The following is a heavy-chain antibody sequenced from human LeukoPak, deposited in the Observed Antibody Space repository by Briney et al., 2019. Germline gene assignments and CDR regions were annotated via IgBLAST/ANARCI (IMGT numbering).Heavy chain of an antibody. CDR2: INPNSGGT. V-gene: IGHV1-2*06. D-gene: IGHD5-24*01. CDR3: ARGLGGDGYNLNFY. Sequence: ASVKVSCKASGYTFTGYYMHWVRRAPGRGLEWMGRINPNSGGTNYAQKFQGRVTMTRDTSISTAYMELSRLRSDDTAVYYCARGLGGDGYNLNFYWGQGTLVTVSS. J-gene: IGHJ4*02. CDR1: GYTFTGYY.